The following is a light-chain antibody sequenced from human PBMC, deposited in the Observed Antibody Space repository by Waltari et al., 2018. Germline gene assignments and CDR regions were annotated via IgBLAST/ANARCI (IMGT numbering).Light chain of an antibody. V-gene: IGKV3-15*01. J-gene: IGKJ4*01. CDR1: QSISTN. CDR2: GAS. Sequence: ETVMTQSPATLSVSPGERATLPCRASQSISTNLAWYQQKPGQAPRLIIYGASTRATVFPARFSGSGSGTEFTLTISSLQSEDFAVYYCQQYNNWPLTFGGGTKVEIK. CDR3: QQYNNWPLT.